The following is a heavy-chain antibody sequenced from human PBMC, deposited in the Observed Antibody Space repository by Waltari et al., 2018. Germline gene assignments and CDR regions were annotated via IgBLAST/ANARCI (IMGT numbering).Heavy chain of an antibody. V-gene: IGHV4-59*01. CDR2: IYYTGST. CDR3: ARGGGGDWEWFDP. CDR1: GGSISGFY. J-gene: IGHJ5*02. Sequence: QVQLQESGPSLLKPSETLSLICTVSGGSISGFYWSWVRQPPGKGLDWIGYIYYTGSTNFHPSLTSRVTMSVDTSKNQFSLKRSSVTAADTAFYYCARGGGGDWEWFDPWGQGTLVTVSS. D-gene: IGHD2-21*02.